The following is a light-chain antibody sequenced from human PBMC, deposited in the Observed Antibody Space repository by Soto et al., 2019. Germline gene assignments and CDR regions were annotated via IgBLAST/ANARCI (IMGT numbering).Light chain of an antibody. CDR1: TSDVAFYNV. Sequence: QSVLTPPASVSGSPGQSITISCTGTTSDVAFYNVVSWYQQHPGKAPKVIVYEGIKRPSGVSDRFSGSTSGSTASLTISGLQAEDEAEYYCCSYVGATTYVFGSGTKVTVL. CDR2: EGI. CDR3: CSYVGATTYV. J-gene: IGLJ1*01. V-gene: IGLV2-23*01.